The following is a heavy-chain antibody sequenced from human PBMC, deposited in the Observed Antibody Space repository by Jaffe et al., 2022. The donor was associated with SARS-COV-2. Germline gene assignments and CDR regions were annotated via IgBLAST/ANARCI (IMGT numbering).Heavy chain of an antibody. CDR3: AGDRSGSGSYYGPYDS. CDR2: VYSSGST. D-gene: IGHD1-26*01. CDR1: GGSISSYY. J-gene: IGHJ4*02. V-gene: IGHV4-4*07. Sequence: QVQLQESGPGLVKPSETLSLNCTVSGGSISSYYWSWVRQPAGKGLEWIGRVYSSGSTNSNPSLKSRVTMSVDTSKGQFSLKLSSVTAADTAVYFCAGDRSGSGSYYGPYDSWGQGTLVTVSS.